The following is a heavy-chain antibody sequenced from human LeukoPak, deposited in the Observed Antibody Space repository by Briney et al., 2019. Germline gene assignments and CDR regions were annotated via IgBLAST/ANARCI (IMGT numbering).Heavy chain of an antibody. D-gene: IGHD5-18*01. V-gene: IGHV3-74*01. CDR2: INSDGSST. Sequence: GGSLRLSCAASGFTFSSYWMHWVRQAPGKGLVWVSRINSDGSSTNYADSVKGRFTISRDNAKNTLYLQTNRLRAEDTAVYYCARVRGYNYGYNYWGQGTLVTVSS. CDR1: GFTFSSYW. J-gene: IGHJ4*02. CDR3: ARVRGYNYGYNY.